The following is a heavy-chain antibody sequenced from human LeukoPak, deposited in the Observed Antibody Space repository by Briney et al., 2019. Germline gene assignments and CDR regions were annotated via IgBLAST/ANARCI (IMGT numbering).Heavy chain of an antibody. CDR3: AKAHLLDWLLPFDY. CDR2: VSNDGGDK. J-gene: IGHJ4*02. Sequence: GGSLRLSCAASEFTFSSYAMHWVRQAPGKGLEWVALVSNDGGDKYYADSVRGRFTISRDNSKNTLYLQMNSLRGEDTGVYYCAKAHLLDWLLPFDYWGQGTLVTVSS. D-gene: IGHD3/OR15-3a*01. CDR1: EFTFSSYA. V-gene: IGHV3-30*18.